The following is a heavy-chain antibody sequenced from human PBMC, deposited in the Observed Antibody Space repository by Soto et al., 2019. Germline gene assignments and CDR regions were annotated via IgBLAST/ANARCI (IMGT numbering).Heavy chain of an antibody. CDR3: AREGIVVVPAAHYYGMDV. Sequence: ASVKVSCKASGYTFTSYYMHWVRQAPGQGLEWMGIINPSGGSTSYAQKFQGRVTMTRDTSTSTVYMELSSLRSEDTAVYYCAREGIVVVPAAHYYGMDVWGQGTTVTVSS. J-gene: IGHJ6*02. CDR1: GYTFTSYY. D-gene: IGHD2-2*01. V-gene: IGHV1-46*01. CDR2: INPSGGST.